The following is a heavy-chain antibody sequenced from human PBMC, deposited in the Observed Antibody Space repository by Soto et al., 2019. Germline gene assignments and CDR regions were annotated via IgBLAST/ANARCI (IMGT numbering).Heavy chain of an antibody. D-gene: IGHD2-2*01. V-gene: IGHV1-8*01. J-gene: IGHJ5*02. CDR1: GYTFTSYD. CDR2: MNPNSGNT. Sequence: ASVKVSCKASGYTFTSYDINWVRQATGQGLEWKGWMNPNSGNTGYAQKYQGRVTMTRNTSISTAKMELSNLRSEDTAVYYCATRALYCSSTSCATNWFDPWGQGTLVTVSS. CDR3: ATRALYCSSTSCATNWFDP.